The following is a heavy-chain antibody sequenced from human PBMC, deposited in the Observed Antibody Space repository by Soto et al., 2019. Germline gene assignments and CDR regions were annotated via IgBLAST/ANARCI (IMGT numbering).Heavy chain of an antibody. Sequence: HPGGSLRLSCAASGFTFSSYGMHWVRQAPGKGLEWVAVISYDGSNKYYADSVKGRFTISRDNSKNTLYLQMNSLRAEDTAVYYCARVYYDFWSGYFDPGYYYYYYMDVWGKGTTVTVSS. V-gene: IGHV3-30*03. CDR3: ARVYYDFWSGYFDPGYYYYYYMDV. CDR1: GFTFSSYG. D-gene: IGHD3-3*01. CDR2: ISYDGSNK. J-gene: IGHJ6*03.